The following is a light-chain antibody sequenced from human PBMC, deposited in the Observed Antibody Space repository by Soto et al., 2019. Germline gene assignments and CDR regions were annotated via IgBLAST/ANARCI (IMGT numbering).Light chain of an antibody. Sequence: DIQMTQSPSSLSASVRDRVTITCRASQNTRGYLNWYQQKPGKAPKLLLYAASSLQSVIPSRFSSSGSETDFTLTISSLQPEDFATYYCQQSYSTPWTFGQGTKVEIK. V-gene: IGKV1-39*01. CDR2: AAS. CDR1: QNTRGY. J-gene: IGKJ1*01. CDR3: QQSYSTPWT.